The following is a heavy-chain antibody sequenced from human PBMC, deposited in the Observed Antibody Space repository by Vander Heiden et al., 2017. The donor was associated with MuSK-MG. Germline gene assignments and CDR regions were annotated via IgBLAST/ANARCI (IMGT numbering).Heavy chain of an antibody. J-gene: IGHJ4*02. Sequence: QVQLVQSGSAVKNPGASVKVSCKASGSTFTSYGFSCVRQAPGQGLEWMGWISAYNGNTNYAQKLQGRVTMTRDTSTSTAYMELRSLRSDDTAVYYCASYYYDSSGYYKRGGWYYFDYGGQGTLVTVSS. V-gene: IGHV1-18*01. D-gene: IGHD3-22*01. CDR3: ASYYYDSSGYYKRGGWYYFDY. CDR2: ISAYNGNT. CDR1: GSTFTSYG.